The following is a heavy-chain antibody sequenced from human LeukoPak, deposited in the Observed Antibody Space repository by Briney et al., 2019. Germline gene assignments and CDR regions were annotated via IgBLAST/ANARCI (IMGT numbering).Heavy chain of an antibody. V-gene: IGHV3-21*01. CDR2: ISSSSSYI. CDR3: ARDLLRLGELSSCGY. Sequence: PGGSLRLSCAASGFTFSSYSMNWVRQAPGKGLEWVSSISSSSSYIYYADSVKGRFTTSRDNAKNSLYLQMNGLRAEDTAVYYCARDLLRLGELSSCGYWGQGTLVTVSS. D-gene: IGHD3-16*02. J-gene: IGHJ4*02. CDR1: GFTFSSYS.